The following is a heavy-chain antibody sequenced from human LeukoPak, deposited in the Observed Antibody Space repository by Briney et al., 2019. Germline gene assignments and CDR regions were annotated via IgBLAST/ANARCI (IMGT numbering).Heavy chain of an antibody. CDR3: ARDLMLSRPGDAFDI. V-gene: IGHV3-7*01. J-gene: IGHJ3*02. Sequence: GGSLRLSCAASGFTFSSNWMRWVRQDPGKGLEGGANIKQDGSEKYYVESVKGRFTISRDNSKISLYLLMNSLRAEYTAVYYCARDLMLSRPGDAFDIWGQGTMVTVSS. D-gene: IGHD2-8*01. CDR2: IKQDGSEK. CDR1: GFTFSSNW.